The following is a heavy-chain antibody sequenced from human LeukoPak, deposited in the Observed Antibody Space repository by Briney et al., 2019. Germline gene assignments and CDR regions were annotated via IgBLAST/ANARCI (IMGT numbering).Heavy chain of an antibody. J-gene: IGHJ4*02. CDR3: ARDSFYSSSWADFDY. V-gene: IGHV1-2*02. D-gene: IGHD6-13*01. CDR2: INPNSGGT. CDR1: GYTFTSYY. Sequence: ASVKVSCKASGYTFTSYYMHWVRQAPGQGLEWMGWINPNSGGTNYAQKFQGRVTMTRDTSISTAYMELSRLRSDDTAVYYCARDSFYSSSWADFDYWGQGTLVTVSS.